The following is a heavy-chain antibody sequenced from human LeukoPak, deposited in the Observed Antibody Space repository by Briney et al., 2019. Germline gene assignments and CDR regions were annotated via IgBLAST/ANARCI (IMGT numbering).Heavy chain of an antibody. Sequence: GGSLRLSCAASGFTFSSYGMHWVRQAPGKGLEWVAVIWYDGSNKYYVDSVKGRFTISRDNSKNTLYLQMNSLRAEDTAVYDCACLDLEPFDYWGQGTLVTVSS. D-gene: IGHD3-16*01. J-gene: IGHJ4*02. CDR2: IWYDGSNK. V-gene: IGHV3-33*01. CDR3: ACLDLEPFDY. CDR1: GFTFSSYG.